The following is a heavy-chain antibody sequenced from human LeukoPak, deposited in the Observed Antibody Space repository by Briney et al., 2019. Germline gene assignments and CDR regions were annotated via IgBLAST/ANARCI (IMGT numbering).Heavy chain of an antibody. CDR3: AKDLYSSGWYYFDY. V-gene: IGHV3-23*01. CDR1: GFTSSNYA. J-gene: IGHJ4*02. Sequence: GGSLRLSCAASGFTSSNYAMSWVRQAPGKGLEWVSAISGSGGSTYSADSVKGRFTISRDNSKNTLYLQMNSPRAEDTAVYYCAKDLYSSGWYYFDYWGQGTLVTVSS. CDR2: ISGSGGST. D-gene: IGHD6-19*01.